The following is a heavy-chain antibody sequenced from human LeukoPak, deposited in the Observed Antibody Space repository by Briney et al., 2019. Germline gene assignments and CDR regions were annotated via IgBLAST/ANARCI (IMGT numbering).Heavy chain of an antibody. D-gene: IGHD3-9*01. CDR2: INTNTGSP. V-gene: IGHV7-4-1*02. CDR3: VRGIDATGYFNY. Sequence: ASVKVSCKASGYTFSTYPLNWVRQAPGQGLEWMGWINTNTGSPTYAQGLTGRFVFSLDTSVSTAFLQISSLKAEDSALYYCVRGIDATGYFNYWGQGTLVTVSS. CDR1: GYTFSTYP. J-gene: IGHJ4*02.